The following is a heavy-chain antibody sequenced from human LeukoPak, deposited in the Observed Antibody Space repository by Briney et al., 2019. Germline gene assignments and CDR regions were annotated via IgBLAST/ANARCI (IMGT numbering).Heavy chain of an antibody. Sequence: ASVKVSCKASGYTFTGYYMHWVRQAPGQGLEWMGWINPNSGGTNYAQKFQGRVTMTRDTSISTAYMELSRLRSDDTAVYYCARAGRDYSSSWYYFDYWGQGTLVTVSS. V-gene: IGHV1-2*02. J-gene: IGHJ4*02. CDR2: INPNSGGT. CDR3: ARAGRDYSSSWYYFDY. CDR1: GYTFTGYY. D-gene: IGHD6-13*01.